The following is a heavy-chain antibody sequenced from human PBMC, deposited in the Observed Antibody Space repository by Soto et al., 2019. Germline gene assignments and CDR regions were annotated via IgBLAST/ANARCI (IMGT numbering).Heavy chain of an antibody. CDR1: GFTFSTYA. D-gene: IGHD4-4*01. CDR3: AKEREGTTVTTFRLSS. Sequence: LRLSCAASGFTFSTYAMSWVRQAPGKGLEWVSAISGSGGSTYYADSVKGRFTISRDNSKNRLYLQMNSLRAEDMAVYYCAKEREGTTVTTFRLSSWGPGTLDTVSS. J-gene: IGHJ5*02. CDR2: ISGSGGST. V-gene: IGHV3-23*01.